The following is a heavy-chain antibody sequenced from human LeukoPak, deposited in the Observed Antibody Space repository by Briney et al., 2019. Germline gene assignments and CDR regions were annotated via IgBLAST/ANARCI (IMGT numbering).Heavy chain of an antibody. Sequence: SETLSLTCTVSGGSIRSSTYYWAWIRQPPGKGLEWTGTIHHSGDTYYNPSLKSRVTISVDTSKDQFSLNLSSVTAADTAVYYCARLGGYYDPPDYWGQGTLVTVSS. J-gene: IGHJ4*02. CDR3: ARLGGYYDPPDY. CDR2: IHHSGDT. D-gene: IGHD3-22*01. CDR1: GGSIRSSTYY. V-gene: IGHV4-39*01.